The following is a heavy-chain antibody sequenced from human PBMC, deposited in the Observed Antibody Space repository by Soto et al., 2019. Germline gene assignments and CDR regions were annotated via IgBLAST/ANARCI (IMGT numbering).Heavy chain of an antibody. CDR1: GFTFSDYY. CDR3: ARERGIAAAGKIGNSRDSPRPNYYYGMDV. Sequence: PGGSLRLSCAASGFTFSDYYMSWIRQAPGKGLEWVSYISSSSSYTNYADSVKGRFTISRDNAKNSLYLQMNSLRAEDTAVYYCARERGIAAAGKIGNSRDSPRPNYYYGMDVWGQGTTVTVSS. V-gene: IGHV3-11*05. J-gene: IGHJ6*02. D-gene: IGHD6-13*01. CDR2: ISSSSSYT.